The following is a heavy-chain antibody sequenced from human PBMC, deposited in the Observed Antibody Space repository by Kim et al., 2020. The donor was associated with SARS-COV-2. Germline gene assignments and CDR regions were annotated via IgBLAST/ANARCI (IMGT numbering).Heavy chain of an antibody. J-gene: IGHJ4*02. D-gene: IGHD5-18*01. V-gene: IGHV1-46*01. Sequence: QKFQGRVTMTRDTSTSTVYMELSSLRSEDTAVYYCARVGSRGYSYGENDYWGQGTLVTVSS. CDR3: ARVGSRGYSYGENDY.